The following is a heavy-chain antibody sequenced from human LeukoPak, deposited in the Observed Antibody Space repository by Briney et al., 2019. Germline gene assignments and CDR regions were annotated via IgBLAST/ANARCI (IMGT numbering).Heavy chain of an antibody. Sequence: GGSLRLSCAASGFTFSSNWMSWVRQAPGKGLEGVASIKQDGSERHYAGSVTGRFTISRDNAKNSLYLQMNGLRAEDTAVYFCARVSGSGWADYWGQGTLVTVSS. CDR1: GFTFSSNW. V-gene: IGHV3-7*05. CDR2: IKQDGSER. D-gene: IGHD6-19*01. CDR3: ARVSGSGWADY. J-gene: IGHJ4*02.